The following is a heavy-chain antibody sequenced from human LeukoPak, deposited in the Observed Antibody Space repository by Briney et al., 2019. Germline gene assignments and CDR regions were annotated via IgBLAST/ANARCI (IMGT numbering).Heavy chain of an antibody. CDR2: ISGSGGST. CDR3: AKGDDYSNYFDY. J-gene: IGHJ4*02. Sequence: GGSLRLSCAASGFTFSSYALSWVRQAPGKGLEWVSAISGSGGSTYYADSVKGGLTTSRNNSKNTLYLQMNTLRAEDTAVYYCAKGDDYSNYFDYWGQGTLVTVSS. D-gene: IGHD4-11*01. CDR1: GFTFSSYA. V-gene: IGHV3-23*01.